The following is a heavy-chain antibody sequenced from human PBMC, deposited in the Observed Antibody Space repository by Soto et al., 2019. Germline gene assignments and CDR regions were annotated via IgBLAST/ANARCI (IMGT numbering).Heavy chain of an antibody. J-gene: IGHJ5*02. D-gene: IGHD6-19*01. CDR1: GGSVTTNKYY. CDR2: LLYSGST. V-gene: IGHV4-39*01. CDR3: ARPQTGYSGGSQFDP. Sequence: SETLSLTCTVSGGSVTTNKYYWGWIRQPPGKGLEWIGNLLYSGSTYYNPSLKSRVTISVDTSKNQFSLKLNSVTAADTAVYYCARPQTGYSGGSQFDPWGQGTLVTVS.